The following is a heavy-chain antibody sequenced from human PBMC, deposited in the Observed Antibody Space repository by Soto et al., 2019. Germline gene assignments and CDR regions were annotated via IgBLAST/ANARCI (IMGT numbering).Heavy chain of an antibody. J-gene: IGHJ5*02. CDR3: ARQAHHDNWFDP. CDR1: GGSLSSSGYC. V-gene: IGHV4-39*01. CDR2: IYYSGST. Sequence: SETLSLTCTVSGGSLSSSGYCWGWIRQPPGKGLEYIGSIYYSGSTYYNPSLKSRVTISVDTSKNYFSLKLRSVTAADTAVYYCARQAHHDNWFDPWGQGTLVTVSS.